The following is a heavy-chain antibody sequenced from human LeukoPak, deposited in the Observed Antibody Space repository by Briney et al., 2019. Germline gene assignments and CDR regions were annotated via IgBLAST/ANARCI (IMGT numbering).Heavy chain of an antibody. V-gene: IGHV1-46*03. D-gene: IGHD2-15*01. J-gene: IGHJ4*02. CDR1: GYTFASYY. CDR2: VNPTDGGT. CDR3: TRSGVVGAPGDFDY. Sequence: ASVKVSCKASGYTFASYYMDWVRQAPGQGLEWMGIVNPTDGGTKYAQNFQGRVAMTRDTSTSTVYMELSSLRSEDTAIYFCTRSGVVGAPGDFDYWGQGTLVTVSS.